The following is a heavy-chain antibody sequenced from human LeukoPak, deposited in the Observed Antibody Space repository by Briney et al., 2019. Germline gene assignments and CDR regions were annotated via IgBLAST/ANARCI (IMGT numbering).Heavy chain of an antibody. D-gene: IGHD3-3*02. Sequence: GGSLRLSCAVSELTASSNYMSWVRQAPGKGRQCVSVIYTGGSTYYADSVKGRFTISRDNSRNTLFLQMNSLRAEDTALYYCAISTSNKDFDYWGQGTLVTVSA. CDR1: ELTASSNY. CDR3: AISTSNKDFDY. J-gene: IGHJ4*02. CDR2: IYTGGST. V-gene: IGHV3-66*02.